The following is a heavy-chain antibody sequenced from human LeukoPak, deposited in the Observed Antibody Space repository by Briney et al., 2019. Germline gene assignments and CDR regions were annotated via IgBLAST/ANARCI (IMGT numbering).Heavy chain of an antibody. CDR3: ARDTAAAGLDY. CDR2: IYTSGST. Sequence: SQTLSLTCTVSGGSISSGGYYWSWIRQPAGKGLEWIGRIYTSGSTNYNPSLKSRVTMSVDTSKNQFSLKLSSVTAADTAVYYCARDTAAAGLDYWGQGTLVTVSS. D-gene: IGHD6-13*01. V-gene: IGHV4-61*02. CDR1: GGSISSGGYY. J-gene: IGHJ4*02.